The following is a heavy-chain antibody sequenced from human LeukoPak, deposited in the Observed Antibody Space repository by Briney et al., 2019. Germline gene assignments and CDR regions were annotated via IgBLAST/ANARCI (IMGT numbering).Heavy chain of an antibody. CDR1: GFTFSAYY. Sequence: HAGGSLRLSCAASGFTFSAYYMAWVRQAPGKGLEWVSTIYDDNTYYADSVKGRFAISTDNSKNTLYLQMNSLRVEDTAVYFCAARKVRGVWFYLDYWGQGTLVTVSS. J-gene: IGHJ4*02. D-gene: IGHD3-10*01. CDR2: IYDDNT. V-gene: IGHV3-53*01. CDR3: AARKVRGVWFYLDY.